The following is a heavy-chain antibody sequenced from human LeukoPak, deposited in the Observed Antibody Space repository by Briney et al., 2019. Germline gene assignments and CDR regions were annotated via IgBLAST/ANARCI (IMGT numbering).Heavy chain of an antibody. V-gene: IGHV4-34*01. D-gene: IGHD3-16*01. Sequence: SETLSLTCAVYGGSFSGYYWSWIRQPPGKGLEWIGEINHSGSTNYNPSLKSRVTISVDTSKNQFSLKLSSVTAADTAVYYCARDLRVLTSWFDPWGQGTLVTVSS. CDR2: INHSGST. CDR3: ARDLRVLTSWFDP. CDR1: GGSFSGYY. J-gene: IGHJ5*02.